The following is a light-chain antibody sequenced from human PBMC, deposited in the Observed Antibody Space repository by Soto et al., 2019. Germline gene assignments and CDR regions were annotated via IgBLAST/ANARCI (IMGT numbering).Light chain of an antibody. Sequence: QSVVTQPPTASGTPGPRVTISGAGSYSNIGSNGVNWYQQLPGTPPILLIFSYDNRPSGVPDRFSGSKSGTSASLAISVLQSEDEADYACAACDDSRNAVVFGGGTKLKVL. V-gene: IGLV1-44*01. CDR2: SYD. CDR3: AACDDSRNAVV. CDR1: YSNIGSNG. J-gene: IGLJ2*01.